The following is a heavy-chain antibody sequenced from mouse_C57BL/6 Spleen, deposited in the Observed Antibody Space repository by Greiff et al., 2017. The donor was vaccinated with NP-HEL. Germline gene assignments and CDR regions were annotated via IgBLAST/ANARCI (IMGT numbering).Heavy chain of an antibody. CDR3: ARPYWYFDV. Sequence: EVQLQQSGPELAKPGASVKISCKASGYTFTDYYMNWVKQSHGKSLEWIGDINPNNGGTSYNQKFKGKATLTVDKSSSTAYMELRSLTSEDSAVYYCARPYWYFDVWGTGTTVTVSS. CDR1: GYTFTDYY. J-gene: IGHJ1*03. V-gene: IGHV1-26*01. CDR2: INPNNGGT.